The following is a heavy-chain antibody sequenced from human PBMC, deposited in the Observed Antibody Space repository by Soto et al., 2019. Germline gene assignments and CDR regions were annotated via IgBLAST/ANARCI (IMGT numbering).Heavy chain of an antibody. CDR2: IWYEETKT. CDR1: HFAFRNYG. CDR3: VRGGSCRGGSCYPNLDFYGDYEGFDY. Sequence: GRSRRRSWVAGHFAFRNYGMHWIREAPAKRLDLVALIWYEETKTEYGDSVQGRCTVSRDNSKKTLYLKMNSLRAEDMGVYYCVRGGSCRGGSCYPNLDFYGDYEGFDYWGQGTLVTVSS. V-gene: IGHV3-33*01. D-gene: IGHD2-15*01. J-gene: IGHJ4*02.